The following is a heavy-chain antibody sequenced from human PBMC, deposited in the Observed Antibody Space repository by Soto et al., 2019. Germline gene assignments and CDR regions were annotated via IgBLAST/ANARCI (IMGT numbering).Heavy chain of an antibody. J-gene: IGHJ4*02. Sequence: LRLSCAASGFTFSNAWMSWVRQAPGKGLEWVGRIKSKTDGGTTDYAAPVKGRFTISRDDSKNTLYLQMNSLKTEDTAVYYCTTARWNDAAYFDYWGQGTLVTVSS. CDR1: GFTFSNAW. CDR3: TTARWNDAAYFDY. V-gene: IGHV3-15*01. D-gene: IGHD1-1*01. CDR2: IKSKTDGGTT.